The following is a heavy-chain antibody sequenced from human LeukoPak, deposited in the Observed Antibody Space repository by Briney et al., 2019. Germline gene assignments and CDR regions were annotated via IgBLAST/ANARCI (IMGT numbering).Heavy chain of an antibody. D-gene: IGHD3-3*01. CDR2: IIPIFGTA. Sequence: GSSVKVSCKASGGTFSSYAISWVRQAPGQGLEWMGGIIPIFGTANYAQKFQGRVTITTDESTSTAYMELSSLRSEDTAVYYCARATPGFLEWAPPGYWGQGTLVTVSS. V-gene: IGHV1-69*05. CDR1: GGTFSSYA. J-gene: IGHJ4*02. CDR3: ARATPGFLEWAPPGY.